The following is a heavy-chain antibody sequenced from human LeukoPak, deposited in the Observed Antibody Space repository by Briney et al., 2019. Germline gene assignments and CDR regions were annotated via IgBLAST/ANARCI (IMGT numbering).Heavy chain of an antibody. CDR3: AAASAFSSSWRS. CDR2: ITASDTTK. CDR1: GLTFSSYN. J-gene: IGHJ5*02. V-gene: IGHV3-48*01. D-gene: IGHD6-13*01. Sequence: PGGSLRLSCAASGLTFSSYNMNWVRQAPGKGPEWVAYITASDTTKCYADSVKGRFTISRDNAKKSLFLQMNSLRAEDTAVYYCAAASAFSSSWRSWGQGTVVSVSS.